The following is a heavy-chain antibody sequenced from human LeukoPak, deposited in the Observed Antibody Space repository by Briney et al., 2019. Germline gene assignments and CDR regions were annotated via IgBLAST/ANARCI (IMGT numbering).Heavy chain of an antibody. CDR1: GFTFSSYA. CDR2: ISGSGANT. D-gene: IGHD2-21*01. J-gene: IGHJ4*02. CDR3: AKRPSAYCFEGGCYFTY. V-gene: IGHV3-23*01. Sequence: GGSLRLSCAASGFTFSSYAMHWVRQAPGRGLEWVSAISGSGANTYYADSVKGRFTISRDNAKDTLYLQMNTLRAEDTAVYYCAKRPSAYCFEGGCYFTYWGQGTLVIVSS.